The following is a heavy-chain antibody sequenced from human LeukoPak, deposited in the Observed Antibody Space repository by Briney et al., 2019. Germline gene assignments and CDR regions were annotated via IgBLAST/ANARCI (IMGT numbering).Heavy chain of an antibody. CDR1: GGSISSGDYY. CDR3: ARPYYYDSRIDP. V-gene: IGHV4-30-4*01. Sequence: PSETLPLTCTVSGGSISSGDYYWSWIRQPPGKGLEWIAYMYYSGSTYYNPSLKSRVTMSADTSKNQLSLKLSSVSAADTAVYYCARPYYYDSRIDPWGQGILVTVSS. D-gene: IGHD3-22*01. CDR2: MYYSGST. J-gene: IGHJ5*02.